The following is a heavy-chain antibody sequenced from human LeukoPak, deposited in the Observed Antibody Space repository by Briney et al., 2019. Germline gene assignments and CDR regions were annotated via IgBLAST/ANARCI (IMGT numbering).Heavy chain of an antibody. J-gene: IGHJ4*02. CDR1: GGSIRSSNYY. V-gene: IGHV4-39*01. Sequence: PSETLSLTCTVSGGSIRSSNYYWGWIRQPPGKGLEWIGNIYYSGSTYYNPSLKSRVTLSVDTSKNQFSLRLSSVTAADTAVYYCASQPSYFDYWGQGTLVTVSS. CDR2: IYYSGST. CDR3: ASQPSYFDY.